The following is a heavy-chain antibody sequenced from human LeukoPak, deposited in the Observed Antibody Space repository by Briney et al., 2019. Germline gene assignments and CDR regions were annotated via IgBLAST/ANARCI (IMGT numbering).Heavy chain of an antibody. J-gene: IGHJ4*02. D-gene: IGHD6-13*01. CDR3: AKDPTGIPTAGGYDF. Sequence: GGSVRLSCAASGFTFSSYAMSWVRQAPGKGLEWVSAISGSGGNTYYADSVKGRFTISRDNSKNTLYLQMNSLRADDTAVYYCAKDPTGIPTAGGYDFWGQGTLVTVSS. CDR2: ISGSGGNT. V-gene: IGHV3-23*01. CDR1: GFTFSSYA.